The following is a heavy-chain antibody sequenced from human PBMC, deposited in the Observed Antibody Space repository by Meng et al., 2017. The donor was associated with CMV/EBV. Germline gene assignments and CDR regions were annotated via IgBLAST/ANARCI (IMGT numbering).Heavy chain of an antibody. Sequence: SETLSLTCTVSGGSISSSSYYWGWIRQPPGKGLEWIGSLYYSGSTYYNPSLKSRVTISVDTSKNQFSLKLSSVTAADTAVYYCARHSSMRLSCWFDPWGQGTLVTVSS. D-gene: IGHD3-16*02. V-gene: IGHV4-39*01. CDR3: ARHSSMRLSCWFDP. J-gene: IGHJ5*02. CDR1: GGSISSSSYY. CDR2: LYYSGST.